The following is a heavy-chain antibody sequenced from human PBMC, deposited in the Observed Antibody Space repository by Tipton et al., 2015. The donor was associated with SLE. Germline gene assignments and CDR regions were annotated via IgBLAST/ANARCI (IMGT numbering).Heavy chain of an antibody. J-gene: IGHJ2*01. CDR2: IHYSGRT. CDR3: ARDREFDSGWYFDL. D-gene: IGHD3-10*01. V-gene: IGHV4-59*01. CDR1: TGSMSSYY. Sequence: TLSLTCTVSTGSMSSYYWTWIRQPPGKGLEWIGYIHYSGRTSYNPSLRSRVTLSEDPSKNQISLKLRSVTTADTAVYYCARDREFDSGWYFDLWGRGTLVTVSS.